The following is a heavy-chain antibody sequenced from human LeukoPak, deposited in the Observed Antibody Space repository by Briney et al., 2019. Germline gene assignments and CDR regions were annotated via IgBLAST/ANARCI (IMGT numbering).Heavy chain of an antibody. CDR3: ARGSAGDSSGSYDY. V-gene: IGHV4-34*01. CDR1: GGSFSGYY. D-gene: IGHD3-22*01. Sequence: TSETLSLTCAVYGGSFSGYYWNWIHQPPGKGLEWTGEINHSGSTNYNPSLKNRVTISVDTSKNQFSLKLSSVTAADTAVYYCARGSAGDSSGSYDYWGQGTLVTVSS. CDR2: INHSGST. J-gene: IGHJ4*02.